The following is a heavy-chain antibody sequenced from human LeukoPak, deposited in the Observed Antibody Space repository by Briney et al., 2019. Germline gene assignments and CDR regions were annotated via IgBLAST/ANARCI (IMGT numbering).Heavy chain of an antibody. D-gene: IGHD6-13*01. V-gene: IGHV4-59*01. CDR3: AKAGYSNYFDY. CDR2: IYYSGST. CDR1: GGSISSYY. Sequence: SETLSLTCTVSGGSISSYYWSWIRQPPGKGLEWIGYIYYSGSTNYNPSLKSRVTISVDTSKNQFSLKLSSVTAADTAVYYCAKAGYSNYFDYWGQRTLVTVSS. J-gene: IGHJ4*02.